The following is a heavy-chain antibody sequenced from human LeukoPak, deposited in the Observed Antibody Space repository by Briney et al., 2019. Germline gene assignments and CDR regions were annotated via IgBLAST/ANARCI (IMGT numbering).Heavy chain of an antibody. CDR2: ISAYNGNT. CDR1: GYTFASYG. CDR3: ATGAKVN. J-gene: IGHJ4*02. Sequence: ASVKVSCKASGYTFASYGISWVRQAPGQGLEWMGWISAYNGNTNYAQRFQGRVTMTEDTSTDTAYMELSSLRSEDTAVYYCATGAKVNWGQGTLVTVSS. D-gene: IGHD1-26*01. V-gene: IGHV1-18*01.